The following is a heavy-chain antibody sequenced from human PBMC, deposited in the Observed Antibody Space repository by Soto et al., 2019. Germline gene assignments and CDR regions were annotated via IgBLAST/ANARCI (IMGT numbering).Heavy chain of an antibody. D-gene: IGHD6-19*01. J-gene: IGHJ4*02. CDR2: IYHSGST. V-gene: IGHV4-30-2*01. Sequence: QLQLQESGSGLVKPSQTMSLTCAVSGGSISSGGYSWSWIRQPPGKGLEWIGYIYHSGSTYYNPSLQRRLTIEVDSAQNQFSLTRSSVTAADTAVYYCARAGGLGAVAVDYWGQGTLVTVSS. CDR3: ARAGGLGAVAVDY. CDR1: GGSISSGGYS.